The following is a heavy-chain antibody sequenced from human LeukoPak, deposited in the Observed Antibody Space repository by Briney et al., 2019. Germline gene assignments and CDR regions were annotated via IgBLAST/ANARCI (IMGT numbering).Heavy chain of an antibody. V-gene: IGHV1-46*01. CDR1: GYTFTNNW. Sequence: ASVKVSCKAFGYTFTNNWMHWVRQAPGQGPEWMGLISPTGGSTAYAQKFQGRVTLTRDMSTSTDYLELSSLRSEDTAVYYCAREVINIVVVPTATYFDYWGQGTLVTVSS. D-gene: IGHD2-2*01. J-gene: IGHJ4*02. CDR2: ISPTGGST. CDR3: AREVINIVVVPTATYFDY.